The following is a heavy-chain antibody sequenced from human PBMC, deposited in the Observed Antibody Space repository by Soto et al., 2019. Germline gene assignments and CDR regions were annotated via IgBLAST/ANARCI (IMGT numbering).Heavy chain of an antibody. CDR3: ARSYYDILNGWSLQYYLDD. CDR1: GYTFTSYG. J-gene: IGHJ4*02. Sequence: ASVKVSCKASGYTFTSYGISWVRQAPGQGLEWMGWISAYNGNTNYAQKLQGRVTMTTDTSTSTAYMELRSLRSDDTAVYYCARSYYDILNGWSLQYYLDDSGQGTLVTISS. V-gene: IGHV1-18*04. D-gene: IGHD3-9*01. CDR2: ISAYNGNT.